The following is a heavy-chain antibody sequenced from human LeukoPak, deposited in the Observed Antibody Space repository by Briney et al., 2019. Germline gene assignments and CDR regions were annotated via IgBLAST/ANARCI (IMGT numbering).Heavy chain of an antibody. Sequence: SETLSLTCTVSGGSISSYYWSWIRQPPGKGLEWIGYIYYSGSTNYNPSLKSRVTISVDRSKNQFSLKLSSVTAADTAVYYCARDRCSSTSCYSILDVWGQGTTVTVSS. CDR1: GGSISSYY. J-gene: IGHJ6*02. CDR3: ARDRCSSTSCYSILDV. V-gene: IGHV4-59*01. D-gene: IGHD2-2*01. CDR2: IYYSGST.